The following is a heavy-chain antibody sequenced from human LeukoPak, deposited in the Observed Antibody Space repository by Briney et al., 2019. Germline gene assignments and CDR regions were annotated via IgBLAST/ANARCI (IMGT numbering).Heavy chain of an antibody. Sequence: GGSLRLSCAASGFTFSSYWMTWVRQAPGKGLEWVANIKQDGSEKYYVDSVKGRFTISRDNAKNSLYLQMNSLRAEDTAVYYCARDSGRSPHSLYYGMDVWGQGTTVTVSS. V-gene: IGHV3-7*01. CDR2: IKQDGSEK. J-gene: IGHJ6*02. D-gene: IGHD3-10*01. CDR1: GFTFSSYW. CDR3: ARDSGRSPHSLYYGMDV.